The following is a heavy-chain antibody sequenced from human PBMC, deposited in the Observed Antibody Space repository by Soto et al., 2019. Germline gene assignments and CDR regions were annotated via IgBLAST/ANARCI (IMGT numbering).Heavy chain of an antibody. CDR1: GFSFSNYN. CDR3: ARGGDTDFWSGYYSDY. J-gene: IGHJ4*02. Sequence: PGWSLRLSCAASGFSFSNYNMNWVHQAPGKGLECVSSISSTSTYIYYADSVKGRFTISRDNAKNSLSLQIKSLRAEDTAVYYCARGGDTDFWSGYYSDYWGQGPLVTVSS. V-gene: IGHV3-21*01. D-gene: IGHD3-3*01. CDR2: ISSTSTYI.